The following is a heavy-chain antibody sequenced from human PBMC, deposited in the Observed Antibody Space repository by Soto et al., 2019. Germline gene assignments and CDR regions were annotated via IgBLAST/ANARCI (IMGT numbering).Heavy chain of an antibody. CDR3: ARDDCSSTSCSKVPVSIFDY. CDR1: GLTFSSDG. J-gene: IGHJ4*02. D-gene: IGHD2-2*01. Sequence: QVQLVESGGGVVQPGRSLRLSCAASGLTFSSDGMHWVRQAPGKGLEWGAVIWYDGSNKYYADSVKGRFTISRDNSKNPLYLRMNSLRAEDTAVYYCARDDCSSTSCSKVPVSIFDYWGQGTLVTVSS. V-gene: IGHV3-33*01. CDR2: IWYDGSNK.